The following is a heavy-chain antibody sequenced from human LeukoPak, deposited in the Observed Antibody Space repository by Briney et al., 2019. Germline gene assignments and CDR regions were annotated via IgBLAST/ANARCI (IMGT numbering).Heavy chain of an antibody. J-gene: IGHJ4*02. V-gene: IGHV3-23*01. Sequence: PGGSLRLSCAASGFTFSSYGMSWVRQAPGKGLEWVSAISGSGGSTYYADSVKGRFTISRDNSKNTLYLQMNSLRAEDTAVYYCAADYYGSGSESFDYWGQGTLVTVSS. CDR2: ISGSGGST. CDR1: GFTFSSYG. CDR3: AADYYGSGSESFDY. D-gene: IGHD3-10*01.